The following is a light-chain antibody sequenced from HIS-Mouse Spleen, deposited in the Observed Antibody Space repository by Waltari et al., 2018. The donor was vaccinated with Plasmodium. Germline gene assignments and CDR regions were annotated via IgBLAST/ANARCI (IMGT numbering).Light chain of an antibody. V-gene: IGKV4-1*01. CDR1: QSVLYSSNNKNY. Sequence: DIVMTQSPDSLAVSLGERATINCKSSQSVLYSSNNKNYLAWYQQKPGQPPKLPIYWATTRESGVPDRCSGSGSGTDFTLTISSLQAEDVAVYYCQQYYSTPLTFGGGTKVEIK. J-gene: IGKJ4*01. CDR2: WAT. CDR3: QQYYSTPLT.